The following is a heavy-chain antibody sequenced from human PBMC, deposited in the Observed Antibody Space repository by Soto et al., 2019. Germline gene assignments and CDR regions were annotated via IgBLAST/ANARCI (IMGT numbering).Heavy chain of an antibody. Sequence: GASVKVSCKASGYTFTSYYMHWVRQAPGQGLEWMGIINPSGGSTSYAQKFQGRVTMTRDTSTSTVYMELSSLRSEDTAVYYCARVSSSYYYDSSGYDWGQGTLVTVSS. V-gene: IGHV1-46*01. CDR2: INPSGGST. D-gene: IGHD3-22*01. CDR3: ARVSSSYYYDSSGYD. J-gene: IGHJ4*02. CDR1: GYTFTSYY.